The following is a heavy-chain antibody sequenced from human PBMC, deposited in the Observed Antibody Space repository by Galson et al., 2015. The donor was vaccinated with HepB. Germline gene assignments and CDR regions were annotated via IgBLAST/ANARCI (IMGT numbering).Heavy chain of an antibody. CDR2: IIPIFGTA. V-gene: IGHV1-69*13. CDR3: ARAKQLVSGGPVGEYYFDY. Sequence: SVKVSCKASGGTLSSYAISWVRQAPGQGLEWMGGIIPIFGTANYAQKFQGRVTITADESTSTAYMELSSLRSEDTAVYYCARAKQLVSGGPVGEYYFDYWGQGTLVTVSS. CDR1: GGTLSSYA. J-gene: IGHJ4*02. D-gene: IGHD6-13*01.